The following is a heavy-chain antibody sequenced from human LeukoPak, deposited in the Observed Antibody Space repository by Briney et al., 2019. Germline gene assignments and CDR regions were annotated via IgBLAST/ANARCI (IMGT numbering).Heavy chain of an antibody. D-gene: IGHD3-3*02. J-gene: IGHJ2*01. CDR3: AKDPGRTFHWYFDF. CDR1: GFTFDDYA. CDR2: ISWNSGNI. V-gene: IGHV3-9*01. Sequence: PGGSLRLSCAASGFTFDDYAMHWVRQAPGKGLEWVSGISWNSGNIVYADSVKGRFSISRDNAKNSLYLQMNSLRAEDTALYYCAKDPGRTFHWYFDFWGRGTLVTVSS.